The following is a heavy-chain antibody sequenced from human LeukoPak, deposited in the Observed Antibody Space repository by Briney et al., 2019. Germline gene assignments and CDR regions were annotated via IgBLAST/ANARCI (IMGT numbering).Heavy chain of an antibody. J-gene: IGHJ4*02. CDR3: AKDTAWGYYYGSGSYYGPLDY. Sequence: PGGSLRLSCAASGVTFSSYAMSWVRQAPGKGLEWVSAISGSGGSTYYADSVKGRFTISRDNSKNTLYLQMNSLRAEDTAVYYCAKDTAWGYYYGSGSYYGPLDYWGQGTLVTVSS. CDR2: ISGSGGST. CDR1: GVTFSSYA. V-gene: IGHV3-23*01. D-gene: IGHD3-10*01.